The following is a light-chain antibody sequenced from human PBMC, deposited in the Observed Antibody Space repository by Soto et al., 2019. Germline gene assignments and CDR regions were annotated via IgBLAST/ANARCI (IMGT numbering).Light chain of an antibody. V-gene: IGKV1-33*01. Sequence: DIQMTQSPPSLSASVGDKVTITCQASHDIGNSLNWYQDKPGQPPKLVIYDAYNLETGVPSTFSGNGYGTDLTFTTSSLRPEDIATYYCQKSDHLPLFGPGTKVDMK. CDR3: QKSDHLPL. CDR2: DAY. J-gene: IGKJ3*01. CDR1: HDIGNS.